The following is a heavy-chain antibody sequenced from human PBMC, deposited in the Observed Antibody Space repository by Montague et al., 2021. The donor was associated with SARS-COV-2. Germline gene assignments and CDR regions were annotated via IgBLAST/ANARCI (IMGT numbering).Heavy chain of an antibody. CDR2: INHSGST. CDR3: ARERYSFSLTRGSTWFDP. J-gene: IGHJ5*02. CDR1: GGSFSGYY. V-gene: IGHV4-34*01. D-gene: IGHD3-9*01. Sequence: SETLSLTCAVYGGSFSGYYWSWIRKPPGKGLEWIGEINHSGSTNYNPSLKSRVTISVDTSKNQFSLKLSSVTAADTAVYYCARERYSFSLTRGSTWFDPWGQGTLVTVPS.